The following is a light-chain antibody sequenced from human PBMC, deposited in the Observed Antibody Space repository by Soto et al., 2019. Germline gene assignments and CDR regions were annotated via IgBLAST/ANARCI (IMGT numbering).Light chain of an antibody. CDR2: GAS. J-gene: IGKJ4*01. Sequence: ENVLTQSPGNLSLSPGERATLSCRTSQSVSSSYLAWYQQKPGQAPRLLIYGASSRATGIPDRFSGSGSGTDFTLTISRLEPEDFAVYYCQQYGSSALNFGGGTKVEIK. CDR1: QSVSSSY. CDR3: QQYGSSALN. V-gene: IGKV3-20*01.